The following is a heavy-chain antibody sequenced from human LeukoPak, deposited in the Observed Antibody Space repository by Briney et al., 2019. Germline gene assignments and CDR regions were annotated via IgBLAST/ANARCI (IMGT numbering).Heavy chain of an antibody. Sequence: SGGSLRLSCAASGFTFSSYGMHWVRQAPGKGLEWVAFIRYDGSNKYYADSVKGRFTISRDNSKNTLYLQMNSLRAEDTAVYYCAKEDGSSWFSYYYYYMDVWGKGTTVTVSS. CDR1: GFTFSSYG. CDR3: AKEDGSSWFSYYYYYMDV. CDR2: IRYDGSNK. J-gene: IGHJ6*03. D-gene: IGHD6-13*01. V-gene: IGHV3-30*02.